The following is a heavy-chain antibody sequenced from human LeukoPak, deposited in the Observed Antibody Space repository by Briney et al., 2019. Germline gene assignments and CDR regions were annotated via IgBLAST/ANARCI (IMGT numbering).Heavy chain of an antibody. CDR3: ARGSVTIFGVVTARAFDI. J-gene: IGHJ3*02. CDR1: GYTFTGYY. D-gene: IGHD3-3*01. V-gene: IGHV1-2*02. CDR2: INPNSGGT. Sequence: ASVKVSCKASGYTFTGYYMHWVRRAPGQGLEWMGWINPNSGGTNYAQKFQGRVTMTRDTSISTAYMELSRLRSDDTAVYYCARGSVTIFGVVTARAFDIWGQGTMVTVSS.